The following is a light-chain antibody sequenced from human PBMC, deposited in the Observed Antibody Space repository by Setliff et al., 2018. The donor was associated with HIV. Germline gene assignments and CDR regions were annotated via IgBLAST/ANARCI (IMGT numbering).Light chain of an antibody. CDR2: TNS. V-gene: IGLV1-44*01. J-gene: IGLJ1*01. Sequence: QSVLTQSPSVSGTPGQRVTISCSGSNSNIGTTTVNWYQRLPGAAPKLIIYTNSHRPSGVPDRFSGSKSGTSASLAISGLRSEDEAEYYCASWDDSLKVYVFGSGTKGTV. CDR3: ASWDDSLKVYV. CDR1: NSNIGTTT.